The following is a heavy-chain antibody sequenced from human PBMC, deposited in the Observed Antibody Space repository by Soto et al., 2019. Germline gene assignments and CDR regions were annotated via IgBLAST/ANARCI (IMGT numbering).Heavy chain of an antibody. V-gene: IGHV3-23*01. CDR1: GFTFSSYA. CDR2: ITDSGGST. D-gene: IGHD4-17*01. Sequence: EVQLLESGKNLVQPGGSLRLSCAASGFTFSSYAMSWVRQAPGKGLEWVSSITDSGGSTYYADSVKGRFTISRDDSKNTLYLQMNNLRADDTAVYYCAKATVTTIAEIDFWGQGTLVTVSS. J-gene: IGHJ4*02. CDR3: AKATVTTIAEIDF.